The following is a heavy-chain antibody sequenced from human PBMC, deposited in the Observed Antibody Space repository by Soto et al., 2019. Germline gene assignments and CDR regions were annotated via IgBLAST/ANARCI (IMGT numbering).Heavy chain of an antibody. J-gene: IGHJ6*02. Sequence: GASVKVSCKASGYTFTSYGISWVRQAPGQGLEWMGWISAYNGNTNYAQKLQGRVTMTTDTSTSTAYMELRSLRSDDTAVYYCARVNRLGVAELMVYSYYYYGMDVWCQGTTVSVSS. D-gene: IGHD2-8*01. V-gene: IGHV1-18*01. CDR3: ARVNRLGVAELMVYSYYYYGMDV. CDR2: ISAYNGNT. CDR1: GYTFTSYG.